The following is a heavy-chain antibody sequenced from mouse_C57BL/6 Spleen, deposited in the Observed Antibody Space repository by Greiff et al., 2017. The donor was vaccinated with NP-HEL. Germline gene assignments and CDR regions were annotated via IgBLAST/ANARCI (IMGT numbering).Heavy chain of an antibody. J-gene: IGHJ3*01. CDR1: GYTFTSYW. V-gene: IGHV1-64*01. D-gene: IGHD2-4*01. Sequence: QVQLKQPGAELVKPGASVKLSCKASGYTFTSYWMHWVKQRPGQGLEWIGMIHPNSGSTNYNEKFKSKATLTVDKSSSTAYMQLSSLTSEDSAVYYCARGDYEGRTWFAYWGQGTLVTVSA. CDR3: ARGDYEGRTWFAY. CDR2: IHPNSGST.